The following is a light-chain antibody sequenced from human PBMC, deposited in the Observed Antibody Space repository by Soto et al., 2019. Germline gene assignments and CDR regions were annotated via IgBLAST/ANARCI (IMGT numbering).Light chain of an antibody. Sequence: EIVLTQSPATLSLSPGERATLSCRASQSVSSYLAWYQQKPGQAPRLLIYDASNRATGIPARFSGSGSGTDFTLTISSLQPDDFAVYYCQQYGSSHFTFGQGTRLEIK. CDR1: QSVSSY. V-gene: IGKV3-11*01. CDR3: QQYGSSHFT. CDR2: DAS. J-gene: IGKJ5*01.